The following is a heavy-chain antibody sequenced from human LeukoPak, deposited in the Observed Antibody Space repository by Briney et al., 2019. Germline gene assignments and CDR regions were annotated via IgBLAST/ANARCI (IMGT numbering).Heavy chain of an antibody. Sequence: GGSLRLSCAASGFSFSSFSMTWVRQAPGKGLKWVSSILVSGGSTYYADSVKGRFTISRENAKNTLYLQMNSLRAEDTAVYYCARGYGSGSYYFYWGLGTLVTVPS. CDR2: ILVSGGST. CDR3: ARGYGSGSYYFY. CDR1: GFSFSSFS. J-gene: IGHJ4*02. D-gene: IGHD3-10*01. V-gene: IGHV3-23*01.